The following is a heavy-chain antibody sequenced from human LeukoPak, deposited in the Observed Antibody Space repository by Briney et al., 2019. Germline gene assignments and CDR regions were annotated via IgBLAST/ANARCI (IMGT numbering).Heavy chain of an antibody. J-gene: IGHJ5*02. Sequence: ASVKVSCKASGYTFTSNHIHCVRQAPGQGFEWMGVINPSGDSTSYAQKFQGRVTMTRDTSTSTVYMELSSPRSEDTAIYYCAKLAASETGEGSWGQGTLVTVSS. CDR2: INPSGDST. CDR1: GYTFTSNH. V-gene: IGHV1-46*01. CDR3: AKLAASETGEGS. D-gene: IGHD6-13*01.